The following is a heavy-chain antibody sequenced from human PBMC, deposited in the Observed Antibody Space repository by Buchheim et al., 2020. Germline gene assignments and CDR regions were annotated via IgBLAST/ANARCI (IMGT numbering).Heavy chain of an antibody. Sequence: QVQLVESGGGVVQPGRSLRLSCAASGFTFSSYGMHWVRQAPGKGLEWVAGISYDGSNKYYADSVKGRFTISRDNSKNTLYLQMTSLRAEDTAVYYCAKEGQQLDYYYYYGMDVWGQGTT. CDR3: AKEGQQLDYYYYYGMDV. CDR1: GFTFSSYG. D-gene: IGHD6-13*01. J-gene: IGHJ6*02. V-gene: IGHV3-30*18. CDR2: ISYDGSNK.